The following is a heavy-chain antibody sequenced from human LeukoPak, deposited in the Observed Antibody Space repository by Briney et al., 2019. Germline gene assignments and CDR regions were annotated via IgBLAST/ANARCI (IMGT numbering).Heavy chain of an antibody. V-gene: IGHV3-23*01. D-gene: IGHD5-12*01. CDR3: AKAARGYSGYALATVGY. Sequence: GESLRLSCAASGFTFSSYAMSWVRQAPGKGLEWVSAISGSGGSTYYADSVKGRFTISRDNSKNTLYLQMNSLRAEDTAVYYCAKAARGYSGYALATVGYWGQGTLVTVSS. CDR1: GFTFSSYA. CDR2: ISGSGGST. J-gene: IGHJ4*02.